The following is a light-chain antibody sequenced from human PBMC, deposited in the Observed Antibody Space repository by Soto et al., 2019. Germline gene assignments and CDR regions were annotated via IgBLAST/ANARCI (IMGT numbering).Light chain of an antibody. CDR3: CSYTSTSSYV. CDR2: DVT. Sequence: QSVLTQPASVSGSPGQSITISCIGTSNDIGGSYHVSWHQQHPGKAPKLIIFDVTNRPSGVSNRFSGSKSGNTASLIISGLQAEDEADYYCCSYTSTSSYVFGSGTKLTVL. CDR1: SNDIGGSYH. J-gene: IGLJ1*01. V-gene: IGLV2-14*03.